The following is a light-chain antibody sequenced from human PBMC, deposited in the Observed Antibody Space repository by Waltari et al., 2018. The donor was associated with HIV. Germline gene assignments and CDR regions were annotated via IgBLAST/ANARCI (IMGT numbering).Light chain of an antibody. CDR1: SSDVGGFNY. V-gene: IGLV2-14*01. Sequence: QSALTQPASVSGSPGQSITISCTGTSSDVGGFNYVSWYQHHPGKAPKLMIYGVSNRPSGVSNRFSGSKYGNTASLTISGLQAEDEADYYCSSYTTSSTLGMFGGGTKLTVL. CDR2: GVS. CDR3: SSYTTSSTLGM. J-gene: IGLJ3*02.